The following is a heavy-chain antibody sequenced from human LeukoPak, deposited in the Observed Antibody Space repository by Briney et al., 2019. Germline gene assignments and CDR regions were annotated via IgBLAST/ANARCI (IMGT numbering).Heavy chain of an antibody. J-gene: IGHJ4*02. CDR3: AREITGTYYFDY. CDR1: GFTFSSYG. Sequence: GRSLRLSCAASGFTFSSYGMHWVRQAPGKGLEWVAVISYDGSSKYYADSVKGRFTISRDNSENRLYVQMNSLRTEDTAVYYCAREITGTYYFDYWGQGTLVTVSS. V-gene: IGHV3-30*13. D-gene: IGHD1-20*01. CDR2: ISYDGSSK.